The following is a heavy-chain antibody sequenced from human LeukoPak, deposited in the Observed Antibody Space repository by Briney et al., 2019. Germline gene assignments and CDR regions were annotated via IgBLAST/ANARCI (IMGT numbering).Heavy chain of an antibody. J-gene: IGHJ4*02. CDR2: ISYDGSNK. D-gene: IGHD3-10*01. Sequence: GGSLRLSCAASGFTFSIYGMHWVRQAPGKGLEWVAVISYDGSNKYYADSVKGRFTISRDNSKNTLYLQMNSLRAEDTAVYYCAKGGETFDYWGQGTLVTVSS. CDR3: AKGGETFDY. CDR1: GFTFSIYG. V-gene: IGHV3-30*18.